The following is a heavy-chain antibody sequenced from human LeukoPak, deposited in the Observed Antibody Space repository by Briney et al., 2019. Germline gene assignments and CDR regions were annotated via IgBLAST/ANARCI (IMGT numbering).Heavy chain of an antibody. V-gene: IGHV3-48*03. Sequence: TGGSLRLSCAASGFTFSSYEMHWVRQPPGKGLEWVSYISSSDSTIYYADSVKGRFTISRDNAKNSLYLQMNSLRAEDTALYHCARGRYSSTWGNFDYWGQGTLVTVSS. CDR3: ARGRYSSTWGNFDY. D-gene: IGHD6-13*01. J-gene: IGHJ4*02. CDR1: GFTFSSYE. CDR2: ISSSDSTI.